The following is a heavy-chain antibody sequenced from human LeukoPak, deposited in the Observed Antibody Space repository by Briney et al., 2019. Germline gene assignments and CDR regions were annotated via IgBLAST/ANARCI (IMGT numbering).Heavy chain of an antibody. CDR3: AIGGVAAAPPIVY. CDR2: INSDGSST. V-gene: IGHV3-74*01. D-gene: IGHD6-13*01. Sequence: GGSLRLSCAASGFTFSSYWMHWVRQAPGKGLVWVACINSDGSSTNYADSVKGRFTISRDNAKNTLYLQMNSLRAEDTAVYYCAIGGVAAAPPIVYWGQGTLVSVSS. J-gene: IGHJ4*02. CDR1: GFTFSSYW.